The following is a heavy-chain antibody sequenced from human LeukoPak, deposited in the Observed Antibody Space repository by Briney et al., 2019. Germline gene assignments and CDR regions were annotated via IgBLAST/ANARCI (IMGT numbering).Heavy chain of an antibody. CDR2: ISSSRSTI. V-gene: IGHV3-48*01. J-gene: IGHJ6*02. Sequence: GGSLRLSCAASGFTFSSYSMNWVRQAPGKGLECVSYISSSRSTISYADSVKGRFTISRDNAKNSLYLQMNSLRVVDTAVYYCARDEYCSGGRCYYYGMDVWGQGTTVTVAS. CDR3: ARDEYCSGGRCYYYGMDV. D-gene: IGHD2-15*01. CDR1: GFTFSSYS.